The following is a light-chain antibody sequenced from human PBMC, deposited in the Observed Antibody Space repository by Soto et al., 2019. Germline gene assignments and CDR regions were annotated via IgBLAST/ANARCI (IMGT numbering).Light chain of an antibody. CDR2: DVS. J-gene: IGLJ1*01. CDR1: SSDVGGYSY. V-gene: IGLV2-14*01. Sequence: QSALTQPASVSGSPGQSITISCTGTSSDVGGYSYVSWYQQHPGKAPKLMIYDVSNRPSGVSNRFSGSKSGNTASLTISGLQAEDEADYHCSSYTSSSTYVFGAGTKRTVL. CDR3: SSYTSSSTYV.